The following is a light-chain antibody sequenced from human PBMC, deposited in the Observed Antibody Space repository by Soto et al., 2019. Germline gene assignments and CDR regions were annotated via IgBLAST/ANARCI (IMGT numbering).Light chain of an antibody. Sequence: DIQMTQSPSTLSASVGDTVTITCRASQSISNWLAWYQQRPGKAPNHLIYKASSLEGGVPSRFSGSGSGTDCTLTISSLQPDYFATYYRQQYNTYPWTFGQGTRVE. CDR2: KAS. CDR1: QSISNW. J-gene: IGKJ1*01. V-gene: IGKV1-5*03. CDR3: QQYNTYPWT.